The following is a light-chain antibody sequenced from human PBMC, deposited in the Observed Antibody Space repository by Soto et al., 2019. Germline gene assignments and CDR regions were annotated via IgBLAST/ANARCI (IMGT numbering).Light chain of an antibody. CDR3: SSLNV. Sequence: QSALTQPRSVSGSPGQSITISCTGTSSDIGGYNYVSWYQHHPGKAPKLMIYEVSERPSGVSNRFSGSKSGNTASLTISGLQDEDEADYYCSSLNVFGTGTKVTVL. V-gene: IGLV2-14*01. CDR2: EVS. J-gene: IGLJ1*01. CDR1: SSDIGGYNY.